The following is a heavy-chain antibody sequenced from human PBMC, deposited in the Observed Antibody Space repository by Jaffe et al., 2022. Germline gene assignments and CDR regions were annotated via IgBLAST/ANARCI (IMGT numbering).Heavy chain of an antibody. J-gene: IGHJ3*02. Sequence: QVQVQESGPGLVKPSETLSLTCAVSGYSVSSGYYWGWIRQPPGKGLEWIGSVFHSGSTYYNPSLKSRVTISVDTSKNQFSLSLSSVTASDTAVYYCARHSITVTTSRVAFDIWGQGTMVTVSS. D-gene: IGHD4-17*01. CDR1: GYSVSSGYY. CDR2: VFHSGST. CDR3: ARHSITVTTSRVAFDI. V-gene: IGHV4-38-2*01.